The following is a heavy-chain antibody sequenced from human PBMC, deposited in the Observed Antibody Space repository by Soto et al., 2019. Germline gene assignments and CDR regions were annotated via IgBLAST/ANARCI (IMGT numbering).Heavy chain of an antibody. V-gene: IGHV3-21*01. CDR1: GFTFNTYA. CDR2: ISSSSSYI. D-gene: IGHD2-2*02. J-gene: IGHJ5*02. Sequence: GGSLRLSCAASGFTFNTYAMSWVRQAPEKGLEWVSSISSSSSYIYYADSVKGRFTISRDNAKNSLYLQMNSLRAEDTAVYYCAGIYVPWGQGTLVTSPQ. CDR3: AGIYVP.